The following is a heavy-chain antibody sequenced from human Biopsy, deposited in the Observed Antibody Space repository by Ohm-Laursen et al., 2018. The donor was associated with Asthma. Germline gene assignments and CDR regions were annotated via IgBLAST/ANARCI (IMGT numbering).Heavy chain of an antibody. Sequence: SQTLSLTCFVYGGSFSGYYWSWIRQPPGKGLEWIGEINHSGSTNYNPSLKSRVTISVDTSKNQFSLKLSSVTAADTAVYYCARVVGGYCSSTSCYGGYYYGMDVWGQGTTVIVSS. CDR1: GGSFSGYY. D-gene: IGHD2-2*01. CDR3: ARVVGGYCSSTSCYGGYYYGMDV. J-gene: IGHJ6*02. CDR2: INHSGST. V-gene: IGHV4-34*01.